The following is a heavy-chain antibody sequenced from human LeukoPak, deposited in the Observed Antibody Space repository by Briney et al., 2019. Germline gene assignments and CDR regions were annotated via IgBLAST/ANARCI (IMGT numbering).Heavy chain of an antibody. CDR1: GFTFSSYA. V-gene: IGHV3-7*01. CDR3: ARTITMIVVVNNWFDP. D-gene: IGHD3-22*01. J-gene: IGHJ5*02. CDR2: IKQDGSEK. Sequence: GGSLRLSCAASGFTFSSYAMHWVRQAPGKGLEWVANIKQDGSEKYYVDSVKGRFTISRDNAKNSLYLQMNSLRAEDTAVYYCARTITMIVVVNNWFDPWGQGTLVTVSS.